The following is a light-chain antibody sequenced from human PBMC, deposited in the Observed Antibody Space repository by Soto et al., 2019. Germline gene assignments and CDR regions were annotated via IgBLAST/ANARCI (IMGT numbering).Light chain of an antibody. Sequence: DIQMTQSPSSLSASVGDRVTITCRGGQGMSGYLNWYQQEPGKAPKLLIYATSTLQSGVPSRFSGSGSGTDFPLTISSLQPEDFATYLCQRNYITPYTYGQGTKLEIK. V-gene: IGKV1-39*01. J-gene: IGKJ2*01. CDR1: QGMSGY. CDR3: QRNYITPYT. CDR2: ATS.